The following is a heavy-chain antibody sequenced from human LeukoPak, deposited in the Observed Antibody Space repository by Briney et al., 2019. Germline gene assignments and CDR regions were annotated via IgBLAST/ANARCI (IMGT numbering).Heavy chain of an antibody. CDR2: ICGSGSST. D-gene: IGHD3-22*01. V-gene: IGHV3-23*01. CDR3: AKYNGQQLLSGFNYVY. Sequence: PGGSLRLSCAASGFTFSIYAMIWVRQAPGEGLEWVSVICGSGSSTYYADSVKGRFTISRDNSKNTLYLQMNSLRVEDTAVYYCAKYNGQQLLSGFNYVYWGQGTLVTVSS. J-gene: IGHJ4*02. CDR1: GFTFSIYA.